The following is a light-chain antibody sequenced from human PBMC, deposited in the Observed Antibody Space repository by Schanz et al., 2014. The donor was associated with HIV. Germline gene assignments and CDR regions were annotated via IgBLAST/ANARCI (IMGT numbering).Light chain of an antibody. Sequence: EIVLTQSPGTLSLSPGERATLSCRASQTVTSDFLAWYQQTPGQPPRLLIYDVSTRATGIPARFSGSGSGTEFTLTISNLQSEDFAVYYCQQYGSSPTWTFGQGTKVEIK. J-gene: IGKJ1*01. CDR1: QTVTSDF. V-gene: IGKV3-20*01. CDR2: DVS. CDR3: QQYGSSPTWT.